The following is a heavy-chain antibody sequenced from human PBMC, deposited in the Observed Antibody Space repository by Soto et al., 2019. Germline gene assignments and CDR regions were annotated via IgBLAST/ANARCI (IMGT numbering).Heavy chain of an antibody. CDR3: ASPVPHYYDSSGYPRGYYYYGMDV. Sequence: SVKVSCKASGGTFSSYAISWVRQAPGQGLEWMGGIIPIFGTANYAQKFQGRATITADESTSTAYMELSSLRSEDTAVYYCASPVPHYYDSSGYPRGYYYYGMDVWGQGTTVTVSS. CDR1: GGTFSSYA. D-gene: IGHD3-22*01. V-gene: IGHV1-69*13. CDR2: IIPIFGTA. J-gene: IGHJ6*02.